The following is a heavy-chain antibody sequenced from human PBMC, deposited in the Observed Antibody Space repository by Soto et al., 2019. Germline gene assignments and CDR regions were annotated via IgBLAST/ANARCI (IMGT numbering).Heavy chain of an antibody. CDR3: ASNPPAIAAAGNWGPPYYFDY. CDR2: IYYSGST. V-gene: IGHV4-39*01. CDR1: GGSISSGSHY. Sequence: SETLSLTCNVSGGSISSGSHYWGWIRQPPGKGLEWIGSIYYSGSTYYNPSLKSRVTISVDTSKKQFSLKLSSVTAADTAVYYCASNPPAIAAAGNWGPPYYFDYWGQGTLVTVSS. J-gene: IGHJ4*02. D-gene: IGHD6-13*01.